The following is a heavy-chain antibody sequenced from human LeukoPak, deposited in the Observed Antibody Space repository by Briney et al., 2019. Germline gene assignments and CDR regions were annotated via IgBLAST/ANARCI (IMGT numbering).Heavy chain of an antibody. CDR3: AKEDTAMVSFDY. Sequence: GGSLRLSCAASGFTFSSYSMNWVRQAPGKGLEWVSAISGSGGSTYYAGSVKGRFTISRDNTKNTLYLQMNSLRAEDTAVYYCAKEDTAMVSFDYWGQGTLVTVSS. D-gene: IGHD5-18*01. CDR2: ISGSGGST. J-gene: IGHJ4*02. V-gene: IGHV3-23*01. CDR1: GFTFSSYS.